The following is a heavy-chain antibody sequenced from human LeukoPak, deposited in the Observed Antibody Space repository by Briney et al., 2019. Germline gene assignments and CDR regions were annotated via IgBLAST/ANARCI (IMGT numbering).Heavy chain of an antibody. CDR1: GFTFSTSW. J-gene: IGHJ4*02. V-gene: IGHV3-74*01. CDR2: INIDGSIT. D-gene: IGHD4-23*01. CDR3: ARGPPVVGFDY. Sequence: GGSLRLTCAASGFTFSTSWMYWVRQAPGKGLMYVSRINIDGSITTYADSVKGRFTISRDNTKNTLYLQMNSLRAEDTAVYYCARGPPVVGFDYWGQGTLVTVSS.